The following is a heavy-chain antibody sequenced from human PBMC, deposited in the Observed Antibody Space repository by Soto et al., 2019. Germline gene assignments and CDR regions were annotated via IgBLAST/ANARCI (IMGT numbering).Heavy chain of an antibody. CDR1: GFPFSSYW. J-gene: IGHJ1*01. D-gene: IGHD3-22*01. CDR2: IKQDGDEQ. V-gene: IGHV3-7*01. Sequence: GGSLRLSCAASGFPFSSYWMSWVRQAPGKGLEWVANIKQDGDEQYYVDSVKGRFTISRDNAKNSLYLQMNSLRAEDTAVYYCARDSNYYDLSTRYFQHWGQGALVTVSS. CDR3: ARDSNYYDLSTRYFQH.